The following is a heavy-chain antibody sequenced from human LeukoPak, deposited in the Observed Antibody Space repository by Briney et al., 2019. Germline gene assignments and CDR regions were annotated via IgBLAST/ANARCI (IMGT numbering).Heavy chain of an antibody. CDR2: INHSGST. V-gene: IGHV4-34*01. J-gene: IGHJ6*02. CDR1: GGSFSGYY. CDR3: ARLPDIVVVPAATAYYYYGMDV. Sequence: KPSETLSLTCALYGGSFSGYYWSWIRQPPGKGLEWIGEINHSGSTNYNPSLKSRVTISVDTSKNQFSLKLSSVTAADTAVYYCARLPDIVVVPAATAYYYYGMDVWGQGTTVTVSS. D-gene: IGHD2-2*01.